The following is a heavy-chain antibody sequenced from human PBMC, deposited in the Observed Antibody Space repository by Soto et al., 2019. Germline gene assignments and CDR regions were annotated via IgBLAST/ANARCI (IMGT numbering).Heavy chain of an antibody. CDR1: GGSISSSSYY. J-gene: IGHJ5*02. CDR3: ARQEAGYSYGYRAWFDP. Sequence: QLQLQESGPGLVKPSETLSLTCTVSGGSISSSSYYWGWIRQPPGKGQEWLGSIYYDGTTYYNPSLRSRLTVSVDTSNNQFSLTLTYVTAAHSAVYYWARQEAGYSYGYRAWFDPWGKGTLVSVSS. V-gene: IGHV4-39*01. D-gene: IGHD5-18*01. CDR2: IYYDGTT.